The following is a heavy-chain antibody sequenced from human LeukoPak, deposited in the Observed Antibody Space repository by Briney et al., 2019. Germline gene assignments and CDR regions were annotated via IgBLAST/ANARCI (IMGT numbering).Heavy chain of an antibody. D-gene: IGHD3-10*01. V-gene: IGHV3-30*18. Sequence: GGSLRLSCAASGFTLSSYGMHWVRQAPGKGLEWVAVISYDGSNKYCADSVKGRLTISRDNSKNTLYLQMNSLRAEDTAVYYCAKDCSYYYGSGSYSDYWGQGTLVTVSS. CDR1: GFTLSSYG. J-gene: IGHJ4*02. CDR3: AKDCSYYYGSGSYSDY. CDR2: ISYDGSNK.